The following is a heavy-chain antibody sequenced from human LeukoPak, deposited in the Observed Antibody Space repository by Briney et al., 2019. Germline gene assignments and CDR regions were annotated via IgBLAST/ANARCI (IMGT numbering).Heavy chain of an antibody. CDR2: IYPGDSDT. J-gene: IGHJ3*02. D-gene: IGHD6-19*01. Sequence: GESLKISCKGSGYSFTNYWIGWVRQMPGKGLEWMGIIYPGDSDTRYSPSFQGQVTISADKSISTAHLQWSSLKASDTAMYYCARHRQWLVRDAFDIWGQGTMVTVSS. CDR3: ARHRQWLVRDAFDI. V-gene: IGHV5-51*01. CDR1: GYSFTNYW.